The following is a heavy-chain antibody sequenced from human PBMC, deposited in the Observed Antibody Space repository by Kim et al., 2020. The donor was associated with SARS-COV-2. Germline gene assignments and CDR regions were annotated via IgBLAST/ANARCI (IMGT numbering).Heavy chain of an antibody. CDR3: ARDPRVDWKQSGARNFDY. CDR2: ISAYNGNT. Sequence: ASVKVSCKASGYTFTSYGISWVRQAPGQGLEWMGWISAYNGNTNYAQKLQGRVTMTTDTSTSTAYMELRSLRSDDTAVYYCARDPRVDWKQSGARNFDYWGQGTLVTVSS. D-gene: IGHD3-9*01. J-gene: IGHJ4*02. CDR1: GYTFTSYG. V-gene: IGHV1-18*01.